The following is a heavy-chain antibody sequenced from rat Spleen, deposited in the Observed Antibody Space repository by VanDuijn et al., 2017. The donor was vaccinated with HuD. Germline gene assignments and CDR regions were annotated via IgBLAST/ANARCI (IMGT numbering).Heavy chain of an antibody. V-gene: IGHV2S8*01. CDR2: ISTGGNT. J-gene: IGHJ3*01. CDR1: GFSLTSNG. D-gene: IGHD1-11*01. CDR3: TRTYGGYTSHWFAY. Sequence: QVQVKESGPGLVQPSQTLSLICSVSGFSLTSNGVSWVRQPPGKGLEWIAAISTGGNTYHNSGLKSRLSISRDTSKSQVFLKMNSLQTEDTAIYFCTRTYGGYTSHWFAYWGQGTLVTVSS.